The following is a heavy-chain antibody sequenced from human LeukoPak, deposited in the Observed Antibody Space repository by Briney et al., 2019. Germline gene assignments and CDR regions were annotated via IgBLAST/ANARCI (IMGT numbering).Heavy chain of an antibody. D-gene: IGHD2-2*02. CDR1: GYTFTGYY. V-gene: IGHV1-2*02. J-gene: IGHJ4*02. CDR2: ISPNSGGT. CDR3: ARGCSSTTCYMSDFDY. Sequence: ASVKVSCKASGYTFTGYYIHWVRQAPGQGLEWMGWISPNSGGTNYAQKFQGRVTMTRDTSISTAYMELSSLRSDDTAVYYCARGCSSTTCYMSDFDYWGQGTLVTVSS.